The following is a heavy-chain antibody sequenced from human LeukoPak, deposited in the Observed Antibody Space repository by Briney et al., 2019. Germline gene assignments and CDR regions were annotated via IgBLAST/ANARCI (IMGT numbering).Heavy chain of an antibody. CDR3: AKGDGGSSSWYDFYCYGVDV. CDR2: LSNDGGKS. D-gene: IGHD6-13*01. CDR1: GFTFSNYA. Sequence: PGGSLRLSCVVAGFTFSNYAMHWVRQAPGEGLQGVSVLSNDGGKSHSADAVKGRLIISRDNSKDALSLQFNSLRGDDTAVYYCAKGDGGSSSWYDFYCYGVDVWGKGAAVTVSS. J-gene: IGHJ6*04. V-gene: IGHV3-30*18.